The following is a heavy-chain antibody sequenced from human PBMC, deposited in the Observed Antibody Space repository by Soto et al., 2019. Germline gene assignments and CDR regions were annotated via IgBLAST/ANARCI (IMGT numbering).Heavy chain of an antibody. J-gene: IGHJ4*02. Sequence: QVQLQESGPGLVKPSGTLSLTCAVSGGSISDNWWSWVRQTPGKGLEWIGEISHTGTTHYNPSLWSRVTISIDKSKYQFSLNLSSVTAADTAVYYCARNIAVPRTRGFDFWGQGTLVTVFS. CDR1: GGSISDNW. V-gene: IGHV4-4*02. D-gene: IGHD6-19*01. CDR3: ARNIAVPRTRGFDF. CDR2: ISHTGTT.